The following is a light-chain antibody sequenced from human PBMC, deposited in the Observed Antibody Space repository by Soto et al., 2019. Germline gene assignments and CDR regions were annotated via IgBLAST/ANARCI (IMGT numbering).Light chain of an antibody. CDR2: AAS. V-gene: IGKV3-15*01. CDR3: QQYNNWQLT. Sequence: EIVLTQSPATLSVSPGERVTLSCRVSQSVSSNLAWYQKKHGQAPRLLIYAASTRATGVPARFSGSGSGTEFTLTISSLQSEDFAVYYCQQYNNWQLTFGPGTKVDIK. CDR1: QSVSSN. J-gene: IGKJ3*01.